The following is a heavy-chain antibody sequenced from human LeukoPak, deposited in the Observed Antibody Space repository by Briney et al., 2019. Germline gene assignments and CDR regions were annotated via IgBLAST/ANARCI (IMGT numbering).Heavy chain of an antibody. D-gene: IGHD3-10*01. J-gene: IGHJ4*02. V-gene: IGHV3-20*04. CDR3: ARDSYSAHSS. CDR2: INWNGGST. CDR1: GFTFDYCG. Sequence: GGPQRLSCAPSGFTFDYCGMSWLRQAPEKGLEWVSGINWNGGSTGYADSVKRRFTISRDNDKNSLYLQMNSLRAEDTALYYCARDSYSAHSSWGQGTLVTVSS.